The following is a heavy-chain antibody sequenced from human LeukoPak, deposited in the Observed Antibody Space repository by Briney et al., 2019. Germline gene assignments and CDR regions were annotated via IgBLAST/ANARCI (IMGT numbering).Heavy chain of an antibody. CDR1: GGSISSYY. CDR3: AKDPPIPSKSIAVAGTEYKENWFDP. Sequence: SETLSLTCTVSGGSISSYYWSWIRQPPGKGLEWIGYIYYSGSTNYNPSLKSRVTISVDTSKNQFSLKLSSVTAADTAVYYCAKDPPIPSKSIAVAGTEYKENWFDPWGQGTLVTVSS. CDR2: IYYSGST. D-gene: IGHD6-19*01. J-gene: IGHJ5*02. V-gene: IGHV4-59*01.